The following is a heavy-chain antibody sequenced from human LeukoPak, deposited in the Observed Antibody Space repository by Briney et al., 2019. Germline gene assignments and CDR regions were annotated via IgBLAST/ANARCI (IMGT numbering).Heavy chain of an antibody. CDR3: ARVQYDTGGYHGALDI. Sequence: GGSLRLSCAASGFFFGEYAMNWVRQAPGKGPEWVSGINWNGVNTGYADSVKGRFTISRDNAKNSLHLQMSSLRAEDTALYYCARVQYDTGGYHGALDIWGRGTMVTVSS. CDR2: INWNGVNT. J-gene: IGHJ3*02. V-gene: IGHV3-20*04. D-gene: IGHD3-22*01. CDR1: GFFFGEYA.